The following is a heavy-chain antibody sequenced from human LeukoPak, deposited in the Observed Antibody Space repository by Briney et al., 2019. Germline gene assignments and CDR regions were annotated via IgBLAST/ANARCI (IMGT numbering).Heavy chain of an antibody. V-gene: IGHV4-59*08. J-gene: IGHJ5*02. CDR2: AYYSGST. CDR3: ARNSAVATSRSWFDP. D-gene: IGHD6-19*01. CDR1: DGSISNYY. Sequence: SETLSLTCSVFDGSISNYYWSWIRQPPGKGLEWIGYAYYSGSTTYNPSLESRVTISVDTPKNQFSLKLTAVTAADTAVYYCARNSAVATSRSWFDPWGQGTLVTVSS.